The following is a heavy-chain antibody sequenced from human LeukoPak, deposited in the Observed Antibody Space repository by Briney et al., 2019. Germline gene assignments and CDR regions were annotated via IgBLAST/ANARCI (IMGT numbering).Heavy chain of an antibody. CDR3: ARDHVITFGGVIVPYYFDY. Sequence: SETLSLTCAVYGGSFSGYYWSWIRQPPGKGLEWIGEINHSGSTNYNPSLKSRVTISVDTSKNQFSLMLSSVTAADTAVYYCARDHVITFGGVIVPYYFDYWGQGTLVTVSS. V-gene: IGHV4-34*01. CDR1: GGSFSGYY. CDR2: INHSGST. J-gene: IGHJ4*02. D-gene: IGHD3-16*02.